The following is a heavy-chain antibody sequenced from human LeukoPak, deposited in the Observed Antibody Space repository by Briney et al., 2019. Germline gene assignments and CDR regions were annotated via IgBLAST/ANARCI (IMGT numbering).Heavy chain of an antibody. J-gene: IGHJ4*02. CDR2: IYYSGIA. CDR1: DGSITRSSYY. CDR3: ARLRVTTGFDY. D-gene: IGHD2-21*02. Sequence: SETLSLTCTVSDGSITRSSYYWGWIRQTPGEGLDWIGSIYYSGIAYYNPSLQGRVTMSVGTSKNQFSLKLNSVTVADTAVYFCARLRVTTGFDYWGQGIPVTVSS. V-gene: IGHV4-39*01.